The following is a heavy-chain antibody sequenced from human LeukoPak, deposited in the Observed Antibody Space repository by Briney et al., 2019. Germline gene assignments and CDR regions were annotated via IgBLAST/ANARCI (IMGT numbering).Heavy chain of an antibody. Sequence: GGSLRLSCVASGFSINNYWMTWVRQAPGKGLEWVANIKQDGSEKYYVNSVKGRFTVSRDNAKNSLYLQMNSLGAEDTAVYYCASVPYSSGWHFDYWGQGTLVTVSS. V-gene: IGHV3-7*01. CDR2: IKQDGSEK. D-gene: IGHD6-19*01. CDR1: GFSINNYW. J-gene: IGHJ4*02. CDR3: ASVPYSSGWHFDY.